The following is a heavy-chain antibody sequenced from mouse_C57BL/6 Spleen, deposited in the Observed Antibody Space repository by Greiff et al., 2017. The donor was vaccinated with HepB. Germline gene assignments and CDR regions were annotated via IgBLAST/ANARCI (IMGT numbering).Heavy chain of an antibody. CDR2: IHPNSGST. CDR3: ARSDDYHWYFDV. CDR1: GYTFTSYW. V-gene: IGHV1-64*01. J-gene: IGHJ1*03. Sequence: QVQLQQPGAELVKPGASVKLSCKASGYTFTSYWMHWVKQRPGQGLEWIGMIHPNSGSTNYNEKFKSKATLTVDKSSSTAYMQLSSLTSEDSAVYYCARSDDYHWYFDVWGTVTTVTVSS. D-gene: IGHD2-4*01.